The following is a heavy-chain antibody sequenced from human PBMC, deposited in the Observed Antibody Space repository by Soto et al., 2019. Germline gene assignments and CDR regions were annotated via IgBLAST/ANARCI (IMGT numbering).Heavy chain of an antibody. V-gene: IGHV4-39*01. J-gene: IGHJ5*02. CDR3: ARHPLGGLRYFDWSNHDDNWFAP. CDR2: IYYSGST. Sequence: QLQLQESVPGLVKPSETLSLTCTVSGGSISSSSYYWGWVRQPPWKGLEWIGSIYYSGSTYYNPSLKSRVTISVDTSKNQSALKLSSVTAADTAVYYCARHPLGGLRYFDWSNHDDNWFAPWGQGTLVTVSS. D-gene: IGHD3-9*01. CDR1: GGSISSSSYY.